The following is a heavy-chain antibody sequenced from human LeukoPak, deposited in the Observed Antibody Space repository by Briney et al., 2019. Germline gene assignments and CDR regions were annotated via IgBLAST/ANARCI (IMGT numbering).Heavy chain of an antibody. CDR2: IYPGDSHT. CDR3: ARISSGYNLYFDY. J-gene: IGHJ4*02. D-gene: IGHD3-22*01. Sequence: NHGESLKISCKGSGYSFTNYWIGWVRQMPGKGLEWMGIIYPGDSHTRYSPSFQGPVTISTDKSINSAYLQWSSLKASDAAIYYCARISSGYNLYFDYWGQGTLVTVSS. V-gene: IGHV5-51*01. CDR1: GYSFTNYW.